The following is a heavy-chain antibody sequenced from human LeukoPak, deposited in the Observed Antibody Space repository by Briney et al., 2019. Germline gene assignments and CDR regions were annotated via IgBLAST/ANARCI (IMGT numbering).Heavy chain of an antibody. CDR1: GFTFSSYG. CDR2: IRYDGSNK. V-gene: IGHV3-30*02. CDR3: AKDEDYGDYVFDY. D-gene: IGHD4-17*01. Sequence: PGGSLRLSCAASGFTFSSYGMHWVRQAPGKGLEWVAFIRYDGSNKYYADSVKGRFTISRDNSKNTLYLQMNSLRAEDTAVYYCAKDEDYGDYVFDYWGQGTLVTASS. J-gene: IGHJ4*02.